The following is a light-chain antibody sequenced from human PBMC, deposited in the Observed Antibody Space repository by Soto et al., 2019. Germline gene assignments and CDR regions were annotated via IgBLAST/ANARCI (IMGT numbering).Light chain of an antibody. CDR3: QQYGTSPRT. CDR1: QSVSSNY. CDR2: GAS. V-gene: IGKV3-20*01. J-gene: IGKJ1*01. Sequence: EIVLTQSPGTLSLSPGERATLSCRASQSVSSNYLAWYQQKPGQAPRLVIYGASSRASGIPGRFSGSGSGTDFTLTISRLEPEEFAVYYCQQYGTSPRTFGQGTKVEIK.